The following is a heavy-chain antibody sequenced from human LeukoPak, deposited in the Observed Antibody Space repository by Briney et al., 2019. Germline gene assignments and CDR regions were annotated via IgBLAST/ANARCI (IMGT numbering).Heavy chain of an antibody. V-gene: IGHV1-2*02. CDR2: INPNSGGT. D-gene: IGHD3-16*02. CDR3: ARDGYDYVWGSYRSLSYYYYYMDV. CDR1: GYTFTGYY. J-gene: IGHJ6*03. Sequence: ASVKVSCKASGYTFTGYYMHGVRQAPGQGREGMGWINPNSGGTNYAQKFQGRVTMTSDTSISTAYMELSRLRSDDTAVYYCARDGYDYVWGSYRSLSYYYYYMDVWGKGTTVTISS.